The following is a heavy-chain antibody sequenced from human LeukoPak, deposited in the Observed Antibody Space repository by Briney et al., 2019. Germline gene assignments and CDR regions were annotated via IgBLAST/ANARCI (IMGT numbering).Heavy chain of an antibody. J-gene: IGHJ4*02. CDR3: ARRPSGFIGEYYFDY. CDR2: LYYSGST. CDR1: GGSISSRSYY. D-gene: IGHD3-3*01. V-gene: IGHV4-39*01. Sequence: SETLSLTCTVSGGSISSRSYYWGWVRQPPGKGLEWIGSLYYSGSTYYNPSLKSRVTISVDTSKNQFSLKLSSVTAADTAVYYCARRPSGFIGEYYFDYWGQGTRVTVSS.